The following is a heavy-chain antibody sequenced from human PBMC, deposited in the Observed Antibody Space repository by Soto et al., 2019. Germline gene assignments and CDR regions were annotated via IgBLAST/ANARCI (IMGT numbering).Heavy chain of an antibody. J-gene: IGHJ4*02. Sequence: PSETLSLTCTVSGGSISSGGYYWSWIRQHPGKGLEWIGYIYYSGSTYYNPSLKSRVTISVDTSKNQFSLKLSSVTAADTAVYYCAGGGGYCSGGSCYLTFFDYWGQGTLVTVSS. D-gene: IGHD2-15*01. CDR3: AGGGGYCSGGSCYLTFFDY. V-gene: IGHV4-31*03. CDR2: IYYSGST. CDR1: GGSISSGGYY.